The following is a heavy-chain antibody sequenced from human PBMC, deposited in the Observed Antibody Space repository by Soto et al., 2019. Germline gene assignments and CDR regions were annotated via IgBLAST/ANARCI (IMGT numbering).Heavy chain of an antibody. V-gene: IGHV3-23*01. Sequence: GGSLRLSCAASGFTFSSYAMSWVRQAPGKGLEWVSAISGSGGSTYYADSVKGPFTISRDNSKNTLYLQMNSLRAEDTAVYYCAKDRVGAARPRYFDYWGQGTLVTVSS. CDR1: GFTFSSYA. CDR2: ISGSGGST. J-gene: IGHJ4*02. CDR3: AKDRVGAARPRYFDY. D-gene: IGHD6-6*01.